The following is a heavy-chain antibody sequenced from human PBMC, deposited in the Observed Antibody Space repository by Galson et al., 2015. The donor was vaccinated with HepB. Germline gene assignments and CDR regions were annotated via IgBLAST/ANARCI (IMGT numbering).Heavy chain of an antibody. CDR3: AKILGSYFFVGSRIGSGDFDY. CDR1: GFTFSSYA. D-gene: IGHD1-26*01. V-gene: IGHV3-23*01. CDR2: ISGSGGST. Sequence: SLRLSCAASGFTFSSYAMSWVRQAPGKGLEWVSAISGSGGSTYYADSVKGRFTISRDNSKNTLYLQMNSLRAEDTAVYYCAKILGSYFFVGSRIGSGDFDYWGQGTLVTVSS. J-gene: IGHJ4*02.